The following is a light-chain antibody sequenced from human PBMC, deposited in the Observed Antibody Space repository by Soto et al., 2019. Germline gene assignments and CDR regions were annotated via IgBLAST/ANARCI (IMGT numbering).Light chain of an antibody. V-gene: IGLV2-8*01. J-gene: IGLJ1*01. CDR1: SSDVGGYSY. CDR2: EVS. Sequence: QSVLTQPPSASGSPGQSVTISCTGTSSDVGGYSYVSWYQQHPGKAPKLMIYEVSERPSGVPDRFSGSKSGNTASLTVSGLQAEDEADYYCSSYAGSNKDVFGTGTKLTVL. CDR3: SSYAGSNKDV.